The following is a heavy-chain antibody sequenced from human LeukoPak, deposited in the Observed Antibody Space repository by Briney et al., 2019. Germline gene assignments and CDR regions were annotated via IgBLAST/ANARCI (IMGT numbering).Heavy chain of an antibody. J-gene: IGHJ4*02. Sequence: GGSLRLSRAVSGFTFSSHWMSWVRQAPGKGLEWVAVIWYDGSNKYYADSVKGRFTISRDNSKNTLYLQMNSLRAEDTAVYYCARGPRGITMVRGVKGTIDYWGQGTLVTVSS. CDR2: IWYDGSNK. D-gene: IGHD3-10*01. CDR3: ARGPRGITMVRGVKGTIDY. CDR1: GFTFSSHW. V-gene: IGHV3-33*08.